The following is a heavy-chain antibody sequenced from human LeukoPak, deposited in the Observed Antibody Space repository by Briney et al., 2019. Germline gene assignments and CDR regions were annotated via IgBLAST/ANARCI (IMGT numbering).Heavy chain of an antibody. D-gene: IGHD3-22*01. V-gene: IGHV3-11*01. CDR2: ISDSGSTI. Sequence: GGSLRLSCAASGFILSDYYMTWIRQTPGKGLEWLSYISDSGSTINSADSVKGRLTISRDNAKKSLFLQMNSLRAEDTAVYYCAIYYGSSGSIDHWGQGTLVTVSS. J-gene: IGHJ4*02. CDR1: GFILSDYY. CDR3: AIYYGSSGSIDH.